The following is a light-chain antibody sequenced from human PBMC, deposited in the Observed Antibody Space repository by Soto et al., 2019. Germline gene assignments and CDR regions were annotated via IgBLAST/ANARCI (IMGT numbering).Light chain of an antibody. CDR2: AAS. V-gene: IGKV1-8*01. J-gene: IGKJ4*01. CDR1: QGISSY. Sequence: AIRMTQSPSSFSASTGDRVTITCRASQGISSYLAWYQQKPGKAPKLLIYAASTLQSGDPSRLSGSGSGTDFSLTISWLQSEDLATYYCQQYYSYPLTFGGGTKVEIK. CDR3: QQYYSYPLT.